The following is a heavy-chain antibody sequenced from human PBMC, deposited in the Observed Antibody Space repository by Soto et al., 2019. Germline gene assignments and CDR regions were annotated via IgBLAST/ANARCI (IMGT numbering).Heavy chain of an antibody. Sequence: SETLSLTCTVSGGSINSNNYYWAWIRQTPGKGLAWIGSIYYDGTTYYNTSLKSRVTISRDTSKNQFSLRLTSMTAADTAVYYCAKVVIAATRHTDFDSWGQGTLVTVSS. CDR1: GGSINSNNYY. CDR2: IYYDGTT. D-gene: IGHD2-15*01. J-gene: IGHJ4*02. V-gene: IGHV4-39*02. CDR3: AKVVIAATRHTDFDS.